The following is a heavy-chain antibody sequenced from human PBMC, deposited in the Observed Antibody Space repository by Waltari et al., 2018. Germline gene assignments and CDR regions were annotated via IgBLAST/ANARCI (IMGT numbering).Heavy chain of an antibody. J-gene: IGHJ6*02. CDR3: ARGKPPNYYGSGSYYNPRSGMDV. Sequence: QVQLQQWGTGLFKPSETLSLTCAVYGRSFRGYYCLWIRQPPGKWLDWIGEINHSGSTNYNPSLKSRVTISVDTSKNQFSLKLSSVTAADTAVYYCARGKPPNYYGSGSYYNPRSGMDVWGQGTTVTVSS. CDR2: INHSGST. V-gene: IGHV4-34*01. D-gene: IGHD3-10*01. CDR1: GRSFRGYY.